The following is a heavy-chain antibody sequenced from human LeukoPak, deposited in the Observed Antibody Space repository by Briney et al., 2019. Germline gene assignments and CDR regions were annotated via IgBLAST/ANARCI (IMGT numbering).Heavy chain of an antibody. CDR3: ARGRGYCSSTSCSNWFDP. CDR1: GGSISSYY. J-gene: IGHJ5*02. Sequence: PSETLSLTCTVSGGSISSYYWSWIRQPAGKGLEWIGRIYTSGSTNYNPSLKSRVTISVDTSKNQFSLKLSSVTAADTAVYYCARGRGYCSSTSCSNWFDPWGQGTLVTVSS. V-gene: IGHV4-4*07. D-gene: IGHD2-2*01. CDR2: IYTSGST.